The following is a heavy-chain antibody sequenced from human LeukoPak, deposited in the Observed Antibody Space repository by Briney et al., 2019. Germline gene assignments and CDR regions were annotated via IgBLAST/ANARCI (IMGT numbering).Heavy chain of an antibody. CDR2: IYYSGST. Sequence: PSETLSLTCTVSGGSISSYYWSWIRQPPGKGLEWIGYIYYSGSTNYNPSLKSRVTISVDTSKNQFSLKLSSVTAADTAVYYCARGFNYDFWSGFWFDPWGQGTLVTVSS. J-gene: IGHJ5*02. V-gene: IGHV4-59*12. D-gene: IGHD3-3*01. CDR1: GGSISSYY. CDR3: ARGFNYDFWSGFWFDP.